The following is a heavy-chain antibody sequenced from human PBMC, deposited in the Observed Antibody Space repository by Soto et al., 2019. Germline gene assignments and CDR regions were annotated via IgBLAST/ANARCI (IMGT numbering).Heavy chain of an antibody. J-gene: IGHJ6*02. V-gene: IGHV4-59*01. CDR3: ARGLLPSYYYYYGMDV. Sequence: QVQLQESGPGLVKPSETLSLTCTVSGGSISSYYWSWIRQPPGKGLEWIGYIYYSGSTNYNPSLKSRVTISVDTSKNQFSLKLSSVTAADTAVYYCARGLLPSYYYYYGMDVWGQGTTVTVSS. D-gene: IGHD1-26*01. CDR1: GGSISSYY. CDR2: IYYSGST.